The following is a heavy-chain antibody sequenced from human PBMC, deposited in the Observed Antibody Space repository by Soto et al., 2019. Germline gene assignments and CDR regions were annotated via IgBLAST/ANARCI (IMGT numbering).Heavy chain of an antibody. Sequence: GGSLRLSCATSGFTFTPYLMTWVRQAPGKGLEWVATIKQDGSEKYFVGSVKGRFTISRDNTKKSLYLQMNSLRAEDTAVYYCASRYLEYCSSASCSAPYDYWGQGTLVTVSS. CDR3: ASRYLEYCSSASCSAPYDY. CDR1: GFTFTPYL. CDR2: IKQDGSEK. V-gene: IGHV3-7*05. J-gene: IGHJ4*02. D-gene: IGHD2-2*01.